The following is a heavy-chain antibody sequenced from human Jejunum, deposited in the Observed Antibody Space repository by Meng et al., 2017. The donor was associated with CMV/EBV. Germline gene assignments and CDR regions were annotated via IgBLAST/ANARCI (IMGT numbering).Heavy chain of an antibody. V-gene: IGHV3-21*01. CDR3: ARDIDH. CDR2: ISSSSRYI. Sequence: VQLVVSGGGLVKPGGSLRLSCIGSGFTFSSYNMNWVRQAPGKGLEWVSSISSSSRYINYADSVKGRFTISRDNAKNSLYLQMNSLRVEDTAIYYCARDIDHWGQGTLVTVSS. CDR1: GFTFSSYN. J-gene: IGHJ5*02.